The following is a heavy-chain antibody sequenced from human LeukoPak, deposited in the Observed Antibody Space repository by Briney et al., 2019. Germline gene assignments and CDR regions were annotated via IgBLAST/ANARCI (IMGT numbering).Heavy chain of an antibody. Sequence: NPSETLSLTCSVSGGSINSGYWSWIRQPPGKGLEWIGYIYYSGSTNYNPSLKSRVTISVDTSKNQFSLKLSSVTAADTAVYYCARGTYYYDSSGYYIYYYYGMDVWGQGTTVTVSS. CDR2: IYYSGST. D-gene: IGHD3-22*01. CDR1: GGSINSGY. CDR3: ARGTYYYDSSGYYIYYYYGMDV. V-gene: IGHV4-59*01. J-gene: IGHJ6*02.